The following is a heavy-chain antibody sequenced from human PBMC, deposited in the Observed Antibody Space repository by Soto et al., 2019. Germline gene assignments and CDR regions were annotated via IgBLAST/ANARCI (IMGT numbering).Heavy chain of an antibody. J-gene: IGHJ4*02. V-gene: IGHV4-31*03. CDR3: ARYRIRVSWSTFDS. D-gene: IGHD6-13*01. CDR1: GVYVSSGGYY. Sequence: QVQLPESGPGLVKPSQTLSLTCTVSGVYVSSGGYYWSWIRQHPGKGLQWIGNIYYSGSTNYNPSLTSRIIISLDTSKNPFSLNLSSVTAADTAVYFCARYRIRVSWSTFDSWVQGPLVTVSS. CDR2: IYYSGST.